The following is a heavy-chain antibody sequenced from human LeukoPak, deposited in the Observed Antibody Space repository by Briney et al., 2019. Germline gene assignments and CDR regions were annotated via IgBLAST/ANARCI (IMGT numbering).Heavy chain of an antibody. Sequence: ASVKVSCKASGYTFTSYAISWVRQAPGQGLEWMGWISAYNGNTNYAQKLQGRVTMTTDTSTSTAYMELRSLRSDDTAVYYCARDDYGDYPYYCDYWGQGTLVTVSS. CDR1: GYTFTSYA. V-gene: IGHV1-18*01. CDR2: ISAYNGNT. D-gene: IGHD4-17*01. CDR3: ARDDYGDYPYYCDY. J-gene: IGHJ4*02.